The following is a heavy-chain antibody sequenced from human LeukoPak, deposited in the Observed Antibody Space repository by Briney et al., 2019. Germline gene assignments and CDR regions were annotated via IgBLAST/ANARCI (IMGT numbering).Heavy chain of an antibody. CDR2: IYSGSST. D-gene: IGHD6-19*01. V-gene: IGHV3-66*02. J-gene: IGHJ5*02. CDR3: AMGSSGWYGWLDP. CDR1: GFTVSSNY. Sequence: GGSLRLSCAASGFTVSSNYMTWVRRAPGKGLEWVSVIYSGSSTYYTDSVKSGGGTHCADSVKGRFTISRDNSKNTLYLQMNSLRPEDTAVYYCAMGSSGWYGWLDPWGQGTLVTVSS.